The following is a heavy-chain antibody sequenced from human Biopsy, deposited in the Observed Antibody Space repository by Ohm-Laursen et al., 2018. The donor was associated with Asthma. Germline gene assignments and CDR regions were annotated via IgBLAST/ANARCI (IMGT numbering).Heavy chain of an antibody. J-gene: IGHJ5*02. V-gene: IGHV3-30*18. Sequence: SLRLSCAASGFTFSNYGMHWVRQAPGKGLDWVAVISFDGSNKNYTDSVKGRFTISRDSSRNTLYLQLSTLRVEDTAVYFCAKITTDRQKANNWFDPWGQGTLVTVPS. CDR2: ISFDGSNK. CDR3: AKITTDRQKANNWFDP. D-gene: IGHD3-22*01. CDR1: GFTFSNYG.